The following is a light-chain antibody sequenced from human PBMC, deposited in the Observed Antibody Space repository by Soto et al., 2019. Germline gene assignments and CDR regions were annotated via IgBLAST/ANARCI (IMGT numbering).Light chain of an antibody. CDR2: TNN. J-gene: IGLJ2*01. CDR3: AAWDDSLSGVV. V-gene: IGLV1-47*02. Sequence: QSVLTQPPSASGTPGQRVTISCSGSSSNIGTNYVYWYQQLPGTAPKLLIYTNNQRPSGVPDRFSGSKSGTSASLAISGLRSEDEAHYYCAAWDDSLSGVVFGGGTKVTVL. CDR1: SSNIGTNY.